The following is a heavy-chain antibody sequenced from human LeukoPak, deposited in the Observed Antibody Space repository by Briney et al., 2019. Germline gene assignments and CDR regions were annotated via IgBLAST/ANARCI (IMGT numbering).Heavy chain of an antibody. J-gene: IGHJ3*02. CDR1: GDSVSSNSVA. V-gene: IGHV6-1*01. CDR2: TYYRSKWYS. Sequence: SQTLSLTCAISGDSVSSNSVAWNWIRQSPSRGLEWLGRTYYRSKWYSDYAVSVKGRITINPDTSKNQFSLQLNSVTPEDTAVYYCARAPGSSGYEYRAFDIWGQGTMVTASS. CDR3: ARAPGSSGYEYRAFDI. D-gene: IGHD3-22*01.